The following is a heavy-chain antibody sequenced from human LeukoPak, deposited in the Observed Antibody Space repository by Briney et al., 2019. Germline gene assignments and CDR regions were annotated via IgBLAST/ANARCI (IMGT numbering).Heavy chain of an antibody. CDR2: IRSSSSTI. Sequence: GGSLRLSCAASGFTFSSYWMHWVRQAPGKGLEWVSYIRSSSSTIYYADSVKGRFTISRDNAQNSLYLQMNSLRAEDTAVYYCARSSRLLDFDYWGQGTLVTVSS. D-gene: IGHD2-8*02. J-gene: IGHJ4*02. V-gene: IGHV3-48*01. CDR1: GFTFSSYW. CDR3: ARSSRLLDFDY.